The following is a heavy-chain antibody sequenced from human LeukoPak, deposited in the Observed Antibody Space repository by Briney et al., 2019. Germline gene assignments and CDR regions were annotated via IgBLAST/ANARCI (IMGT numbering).Heavy chain of an antibody. CDR1: GFTFSDYY. J-gene: IGHJ4*02. CDR2: FSGSGGTT. D-gene: IGHD3-10*01. CDR3: TKHTRAMVRGAVVDY. Sequence: GGSLRLSCAASGFTFSDYYMSWIRQAPGKGLEWVSTFSGSGGTTYYADSVKGRFTISRDNSENTLYLQMNSLRAEDTAVYYCTKHTRAMVRGAVVDYWGQGTLVTVSS. V-gene: IGHV3-23*01.